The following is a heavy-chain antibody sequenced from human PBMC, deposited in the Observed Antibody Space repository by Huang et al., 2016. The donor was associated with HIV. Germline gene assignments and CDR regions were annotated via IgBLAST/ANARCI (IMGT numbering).Heavy chain of an antibody. CDR3: ARDRVPAVRYYYGMDV. V-gene: IGHV1-18*04. CDR1: DYTFTKYG. D-gene: IGHD3-16*02. J-gene: IGHJ6*02. Sequence: QVHLVQSGVDVKKPGASVKVSCKASDYTFTKYGVSWVRQAPGQGLEWMRWSKTYNGNTNYAQKFQGRGTMTTDKSTNTAYMELGSLRYDDTAVYYCARDRVPAVRYYYGMDVWGQGTTVTVTS. CDR2: SKTYNGNT.